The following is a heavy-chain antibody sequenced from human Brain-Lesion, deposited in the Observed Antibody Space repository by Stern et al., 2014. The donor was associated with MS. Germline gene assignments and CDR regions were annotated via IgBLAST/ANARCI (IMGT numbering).Heavy chain of an antibody. CDR2: IYYIGST. CDR3: ARGESSRYYYYFDY. J-gene: IGHJ4*02. V-gene: IGHV4-30-4*01. D-gene: IGHD3-22*01. Sequence: VQLVESGPGLVKPSQTLSLTCNVSGDSISCGDNYWSWIRQSPGKGLEWIGYIYYIGSTFYNPSLKSRVTISVDTSQNQFSLRLSSVTAADTAVYYCARGESSRYYYYFDYWGQGTLVTVSS. CDR1: GDSISCGDNY.